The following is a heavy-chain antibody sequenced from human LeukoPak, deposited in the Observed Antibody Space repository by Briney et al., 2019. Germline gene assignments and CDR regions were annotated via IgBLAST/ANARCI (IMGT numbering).Heavy chain of an antibody. D-gene: IGHD6-13*01. CDR2: INHSGST. CDR3: ARHRGGSWPHNWFDP. CDR1: GGSFSGYY. J-gene: IGHJ5*02. V-gene: IGHV4-34*01. Sequence: SETLSLTCAVYGGSFSGYYWSWIRQPPGKGLEWIGEINHSGSTNYNPSLKSRVTISVDTSKNRFSLKLSSVTAADTAVYYCARHRGGSWPHNWFDPWGQGTLVTVSS.